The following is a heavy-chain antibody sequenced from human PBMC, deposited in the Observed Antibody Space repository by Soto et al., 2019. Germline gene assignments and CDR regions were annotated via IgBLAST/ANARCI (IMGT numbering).Heavy chain of an antibody. Sequence: QVQLQQWGAGLLKPSETLSLTCAVYGGSFSGYYWSWIRQPPGKGLEWIGEINHSGSTNYNPSLNRWDALSADTAKNRFSLKLSPLHDADTDVYYGARILATHPSDDTGAPRGQGTPVTVPS. CDR1: GGSFSGYY. V-gene: IGHV4-34*01. CDR2: INHSGST. CDR3: ARILATHPSDDTGAP. J-gene: IGHJ5*02. D-gene: IGHD3-9*01.